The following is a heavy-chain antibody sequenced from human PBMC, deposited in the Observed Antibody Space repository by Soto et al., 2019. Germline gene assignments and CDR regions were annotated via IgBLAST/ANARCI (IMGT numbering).Heavy chain of an antibody. CDR3: ARGRYGDY. CDR1: GYTFTSYG. CDR2: ISAHNGNT. D-gene: IGHD1-1*01. Sequence: QVHLVQYGAEVKKPGASVKVSCKASGYTFTSYGITWVRQAPGQGLEWMGWISAHNGNTDYAQKLQGRVIVTRDTSTSTAYMELRSLISADTAVYYCARGRYGDYWGQGALVTVSS. J-gene: IGHJ4*02. V-gene: IGHV1-18*01.